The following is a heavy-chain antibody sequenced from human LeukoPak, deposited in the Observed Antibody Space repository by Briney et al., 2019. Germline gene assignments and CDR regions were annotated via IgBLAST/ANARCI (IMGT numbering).Heavy chain of an antibody. CDR3: ARGLGEGAGKQRITMIVRSGYWYFDY. D-gene: IGHD3-22*01. V-gene: IGHV1-2*02. J-gene: IGHJ4*02. CDR2: INPNSGGT. Sequence: GASVKVSCKASGYTFTGYYMHWVRQAPGQGLERMGWINPNSGGTNYPQKFQGRVTMTRDTSISTAYMELSRLRSDDTAVYYCARGLGEGAGKQRITMIVRSGYWYFDYWGQGTLVTVSS. CDR1: GYTFTGYY.